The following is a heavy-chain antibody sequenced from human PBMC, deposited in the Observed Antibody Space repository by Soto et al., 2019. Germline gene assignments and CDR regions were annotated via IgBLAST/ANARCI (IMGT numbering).Heavy chain of an antibody. CDR1: GVSISSGTFY. Sequence: QVQLQESGPGLVKPSQTLSLSCTVSGVSISSGTFYWTWIRQYPGKGLEWIGYIFSSGSTNYNPSRRSRVTISRDTSKNQFSLILSSVTAADTAVYYCASNNYDDIGGFIDYWGQGTLVTVSS. CDR3: ASNNYDDIGGFIDY. V-gene: IGHV4-31*03. CDR2: IFSSGST. J-gene: IGHJ4*02. D-gene: IGHD3-22*01.